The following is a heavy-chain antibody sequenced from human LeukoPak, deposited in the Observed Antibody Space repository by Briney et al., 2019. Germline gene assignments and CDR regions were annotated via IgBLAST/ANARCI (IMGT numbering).Heavy chain of an antibody. J-gene: IGHJ4*02. CDR1: GGSISSSSYY. Sequence: SETLSLTCTVSGGSISSSSYYWGWIRQPPGKGLEWIGSIYYSGSTYYNPSLKSRVTISVDTSQNQFSLKLSSVTAADTAVYYCARFGDTAMAYYFDYWGKGTTVTVSS. V-gene: IGHV4-39*01. D-gene: IGHD5-18*01. CDR2: IYYSGST. CDR3: ARFGDTAMAYYFDY.